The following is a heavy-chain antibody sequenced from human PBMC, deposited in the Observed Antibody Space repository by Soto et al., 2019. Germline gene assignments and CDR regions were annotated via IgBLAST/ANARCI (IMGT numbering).Heavy chain of an antibody. V-gene: IGHV3-21*01. CDR1: GFTFSSYS. Sequence: GGPLRLSCAASGFTFSSYSMNRVRQDPGKGLEWVSSISSSSSYIYYADSVKGRFTISRDNAKNSLYLQMNSLRAEDTAVYYCARWYYYDSSGYYQTTYACHIWGQGTMVTVS. D-gene: IGHD3-22*01. J-gene: IGHJ3*02. CDR2: ISSSSSYI. CDR3: ARWYYYDSSGYYQTTYACHI.